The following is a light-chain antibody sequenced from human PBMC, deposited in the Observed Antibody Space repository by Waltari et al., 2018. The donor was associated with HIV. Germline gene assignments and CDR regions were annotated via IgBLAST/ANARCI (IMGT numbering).Light chain of an antibody. J-gene: IGLJ3*02. V-gene: IGLV1-47*01. CDR3: ATWDDSLNVV. CDR2: RNN. Sequence: QSVLTQPPSASGTPGQRVTISCSGSSSNIGSNYVYWYQQPPGTAPKLLFYRNNQRPSGVPDRFSGSKSGTSASLAISGLRSEDEADYYCATWDDSLNVVFGGGTKLTVL. CDR1: SSNIGSNY.